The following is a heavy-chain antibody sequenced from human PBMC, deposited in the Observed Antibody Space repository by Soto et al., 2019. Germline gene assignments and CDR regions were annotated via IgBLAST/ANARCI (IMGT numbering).Heavy chain of an antibody. CDR3: ARDRPRDYGDYGACDY. V-gene: IGHV1-46*03. CDR1: GYTFTSYY. Sequence: GASVKVSCKASGYTFTSYYMHWVRQAPGQGLEWMGIINPSGGSTSYAQKFQGRVTMTRDTSTSTVYMELSSLRSEDTAVYYCARDRPRDYGDYGACDYWGQGTLVTVSS. CDR2: INPSGGST. J-gene: IGHJ4*02. D-gene: IGHD4-17*01.